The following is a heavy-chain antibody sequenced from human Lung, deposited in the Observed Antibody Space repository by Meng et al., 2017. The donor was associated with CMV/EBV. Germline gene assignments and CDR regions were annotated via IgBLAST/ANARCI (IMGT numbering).Heavy chain of an antibody. CDR3: ARRWAYWSGFQTGYGLDV. V-gene: IGHV1-2*02. Sequence: SVKVSCKASGYTFTSYNIHWVRQAPGQGLEWMGWINTKSGDTDYAPKFHRRVTMTRDTSINTAHMEVTRLTSDDTATYYCARRWAYWSGFQTGYGLDVWGQGXTVTVSS. CDR2: INTKSGDT. J-gene: IGHJ6*01. CDR1: GYTFTSYN. D-gene: IGHD3-3*01.